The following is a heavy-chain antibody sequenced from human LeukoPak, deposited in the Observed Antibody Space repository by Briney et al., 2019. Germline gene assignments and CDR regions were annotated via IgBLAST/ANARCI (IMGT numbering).Heavy chain of an antibody. Sequence: PGGSLRLSCAASGFTFSSYAMHWVRQAPGKGLEWVAVISYDGSNKYYADSVKGRFTISRDNSKNTLYLQMNSLRAEDTALYYCARGGITIFLSYNYMDVWGKGTTVTVSS. CDR3: ARGGITIFLSYNYMDV. D-gene: IGHD3-9*01. V-gene: IGHV3-30*04. CDR2: ISYDGSNK. CDR1: GFTFSSYA. J-gene: IGHJ6*03.